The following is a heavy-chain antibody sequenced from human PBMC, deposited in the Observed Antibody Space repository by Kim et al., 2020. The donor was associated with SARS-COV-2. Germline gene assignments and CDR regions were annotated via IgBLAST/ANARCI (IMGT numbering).Heavy chain of an antibody. Sequence: GGSLRLSCAASGFTFSSYSMNWVRQAPGKGLEWVSYISSSSSTIYYADSVKGRFTISRDNAKNSLYLQMNSLRAEDTAVYYCARDRDITMVRGVINSLYYGMDVWGQGTTVTVSS. J-gene: IGHJ6*02. V-gene: IGHV3-48*04. CDR2: ISSSSSTI. D-gene: IGHD3-10*01. CDR1: GFTFSSYS. CDR3: ARDRDITMVRGVINSLYYGMDV.